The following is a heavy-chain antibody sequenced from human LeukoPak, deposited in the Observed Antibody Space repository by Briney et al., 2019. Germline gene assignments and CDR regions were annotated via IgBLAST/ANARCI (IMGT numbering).Heavy chain of an antibody. CDR3: ARETNYYFDY. D-gene: IGHD1-1*01. J-gene: IGHJ4*02. V-gene: IGHV3-48*03. CDR2: ISSSGHTI. Sequence: PGGSLRLSCAASGFTFSSFEMNWVRQAPAKGLEWVLYISSSGHTIYYADSVKGRFTISRDNAKTSLFLQMNGLRAEDTAVYYCARETNYYFDYWGQGTLVTVSS. CDR1: GFTFSSFE.